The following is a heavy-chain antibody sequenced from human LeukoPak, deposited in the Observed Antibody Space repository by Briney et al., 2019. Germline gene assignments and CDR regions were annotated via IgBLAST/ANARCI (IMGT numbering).Heavy chain of an antibody. D-gene: IGHD2-15*01. J-gene: IGHJ6*02. CDR2: IIPIFGTA. CDR3: ARDQYCSGGSCYSHYYYYYGMDV. CDR1: GGTFSSYA. Sequence: ASVKVSCKASGGTFSSYAISWVRQAPGQGLEWMGGIIPIFGTANYAQKFQGRVTITRDTSASTAYMELSSLRSEDTAVYYCARDQYCSGGSCYSHYYYYYGMDVWGQGTTVTVSS. V-gene: IGHV1-69*05.